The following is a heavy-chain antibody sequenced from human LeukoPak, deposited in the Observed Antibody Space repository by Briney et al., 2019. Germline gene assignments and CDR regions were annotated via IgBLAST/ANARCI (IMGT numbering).Heavy chain of an antibody. CDR1: GFAFSSYV. CDR2: ISGSGGST. Sequence: PGGSLRPSCAASGFAFSSYVLHWVRQAPGKGLEWVSAISGSGGSTYYADSVKGRFTISRDNSKNTLYLQMNSLRAEDTAVYYCANLDFRFVPTDYWGQGTLVTVSS. D-gene: IGHD3-3*01. J-gene: IGHJ4*02. V-gene: IGHV3-23*01. CDR3: ANLDFRFVPTDY.